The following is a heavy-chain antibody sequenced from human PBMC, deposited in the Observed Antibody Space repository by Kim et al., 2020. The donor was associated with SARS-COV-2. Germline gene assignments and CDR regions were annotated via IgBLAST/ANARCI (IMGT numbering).Heavy chain of an antibody. J-gene: IGHJ4*02. D-gene: IGHD3-10*01. CDR2: VNQDGREK. Sequence: GGSLRLSCEAFEFTFNSYWMNWVRQAPGKGPEWLANVNQDGREKHYVDSVKGRSTISRDNARNSLYLQMSSLRADDTAIYYCARDLGASGSLDFWGPGT. V-gene: IGHV3-7*01. CDR3: ARDLGASGSLDF. CDR1: EFTFNSYW.